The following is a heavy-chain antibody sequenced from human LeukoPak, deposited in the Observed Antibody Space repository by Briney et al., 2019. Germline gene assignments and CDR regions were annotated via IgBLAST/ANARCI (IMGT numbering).Heavy chain of an antibody. D-gene: IGHD2-2*01. CDR3: ARSGCDWSSTSFYAGYYFDY. V-gene: IGHV3-48*02. Sequence: GGSLRLSCAASGFTFSSYSMNWVRQAPGKGLEWVSYISSSSSTIYYADSVKGRFTISRDNAKNSLYLQMNSLRDEDTAVYYCARSGCDWSSTSFYAGYYFDYWGQGTLVTVSS. CDR2: ISSSSSTI. J-gene: IGHJ4*02. CDR1: GFTFSSYS.